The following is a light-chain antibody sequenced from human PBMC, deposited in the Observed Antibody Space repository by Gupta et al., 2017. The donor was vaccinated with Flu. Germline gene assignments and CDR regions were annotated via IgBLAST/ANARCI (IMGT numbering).Light chain of an antibody. J-gene: IGKJ3*01. V-gene: IGKV1-12*01. CDR3: QQANSSPPFT. CDR2: AAS. Sequence: DIQMTQSPSSVSASVGDRVTITCRASQDIGTWLAWYQQKPGRAPILLIYAASSLQSGVPSRFSGSGSGTEFTLTISSLQPEDFATYYCQQANSSPPFTFGPGTKVDLK. CDR1: QDIGTW.